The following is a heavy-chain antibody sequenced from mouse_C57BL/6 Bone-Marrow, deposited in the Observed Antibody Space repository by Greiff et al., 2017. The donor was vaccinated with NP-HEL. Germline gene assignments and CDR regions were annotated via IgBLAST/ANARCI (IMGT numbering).Heavy chain of an antibody. D-gene: IGHD2-5*01. CDR2: ISNLAYSI. CDR3: ARPAYSNYDAMDY. V-gene: IGHV5-15*01. J-gene: IGHJ4*01. Sequence: EVKLQESGGGLVQPGGSLKLSCAASGFTFSDYGMAWVRQAPRKGPEWVAFISNLAYSIYYADTVTGRFTIARENAKNTLYLEMSSLRSEDTAMNYCARPAYSNYDAMDYWGQGTSVTVSS. CDR1: GFTFSDYG.